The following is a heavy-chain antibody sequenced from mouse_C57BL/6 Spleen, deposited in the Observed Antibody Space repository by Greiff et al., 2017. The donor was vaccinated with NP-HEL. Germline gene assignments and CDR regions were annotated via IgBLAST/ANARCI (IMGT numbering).Heavy chain of an antibody. J-gene: IGHJ2*01. V-gene: IGHV1-22*01. Sequence: EVKLQESGPELVKPGASVKMSCKASGYTFTDYNMHWVKQSHGKSLEWIGYINPNNGGTSYNQKFKGKATLTVNKSSSTAYMELRSLTSEDSAVYYCARDYDYDIDYWGQGTTLTVSS. CDR3: ARDYDYDIDY. CDR2: INPNNGGT. D-gene: IGHD2-4*01. CDR1: GYTFTDYN.